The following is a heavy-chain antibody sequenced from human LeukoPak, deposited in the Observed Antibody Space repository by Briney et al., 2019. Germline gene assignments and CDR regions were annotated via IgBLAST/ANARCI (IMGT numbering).Heavy chain of an antibody. D-gene: IGHD5-12*01. J-gene: IGHJ4*02. CDR1: GFTFSSYW. Sequence: GGSLRLSCAASGFTFSSYWMHWVRQAPGKGLAWVSRINSDGSSTSYADSVKGRFTISRDNAKNTLYLQVNSLRAEDTAVYYCARLGSYSGYDNYFDYWGQGTLVTVSS. CDR3: ARLGSYSGYDNYFDY. CDR2: INSDGSST. V-gene: IGHV3-74*01.